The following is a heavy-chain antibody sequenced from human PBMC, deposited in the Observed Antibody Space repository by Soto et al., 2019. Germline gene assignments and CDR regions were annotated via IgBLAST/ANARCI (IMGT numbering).Heavy chain of an antibody. V-gene: IGHV4-59*12. CDR3: ARTYSSGWYLNF. J-gene: IGHJ4*02. CDR1: GGSISSYY. D-gene: IGHD6-19*01. CDR2: IYYSGST. Sequence: SETLSLTCTVSGGSISSYYWSWIRQPPGKGLEWIGDIYYSGSTNYNPSLKSRVTISVDRSKNQFSLKVSSVTAADTAVYYCARTYSSGWYLNFWGQGILVTVSS.